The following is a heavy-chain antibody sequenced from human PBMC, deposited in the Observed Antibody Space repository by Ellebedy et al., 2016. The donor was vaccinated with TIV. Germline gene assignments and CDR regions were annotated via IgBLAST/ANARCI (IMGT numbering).Heavy chain of an antibody. J-gene: IGHJ4*02. V-gene: IGHV3-48*04. CDR1: GFTFSSYS. CDR3: ARDPGELLPGLADY. D-gene: IGHD1-26*01. CDR2: ISSSSSTI. Sequence: GESLKISXVASGFTFSSYSMNWVRQAPGKGLEWVSYISSSSSTIYYADSVKGRFTISRDNAKNTLYLQMNSLRAEDTAVYYCARDPGELLPGLADYWGQGTLVTVSS.